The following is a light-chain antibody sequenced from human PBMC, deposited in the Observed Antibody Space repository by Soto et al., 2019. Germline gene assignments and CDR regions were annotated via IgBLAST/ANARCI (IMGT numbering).Light chain of an antibody. CDR3: QQYGSSIKT. V-gene: IGKV3-20*01. Sequence: EIVLTQFPGTLSLSPGERATLCCRASQSVSSNYLAWYQQRPGQPPNLLIFGASNRAPGIPDRFSGSGSGTDFTLTISRLEPEDFAVYYCQQYGSSIKTFGKGTKVDIK. J-gene: IGKJ1*01. CDR1: QSVSSNY. CDR2: GAS.